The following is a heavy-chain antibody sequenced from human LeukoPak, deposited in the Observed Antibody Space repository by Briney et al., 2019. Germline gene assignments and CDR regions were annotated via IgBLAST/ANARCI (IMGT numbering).Heavy chain of an antibody. CDR3: ARVYYGSGSYRLNWFDP. Sequence: SETLSLTCTVSGGSISSGGYYWSWIRQHPGKGLEWIGYIYYSVSTYYNPSLKSRVTISVDTSKNQFSLKLSSVTAADTAVYYCARVYYGSGSYRLNWFDPWGQGTLVTVSS. CDR1: GGSISSGGYY. D-gene: IGHD3-10*01. CDR2: IYYSVST. V-gene: IGHV4-31*03. J-gene: IGHJ5*02.